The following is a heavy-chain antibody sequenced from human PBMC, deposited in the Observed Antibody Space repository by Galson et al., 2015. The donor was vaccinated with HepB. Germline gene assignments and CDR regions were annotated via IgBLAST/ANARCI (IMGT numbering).Heavy chain of an antibody. CDR1: RYTFTDYY. CDR3: ARDKGGPGNWHFDF. Sequence: SVKVSCKASRYTFTDYYLHWVRQAPGQGLEWMGWINPNSGDTNYAQRFQGRVTMTRDTSADTAYMELNNLRFDDTSVYYCARDKGGPGNWHFDFWGRGTLVTVSS. D-gene: IGHD1-1*01. V-gene: IGHV1-2*02. CDR2: INPNSGDT. J-gene: IGHJ2*01.